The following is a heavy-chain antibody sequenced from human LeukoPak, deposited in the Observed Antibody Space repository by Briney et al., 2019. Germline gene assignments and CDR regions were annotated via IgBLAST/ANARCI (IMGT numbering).Heavy chain of an antibody. CDR2: ISSSGSTI. D-gene: IGHD2-15*01. J-gene: IGHJ3*02. CDR1: AFTLSNYA. Sequence: GGSLRLSCAGSAFTLSNYAINWVRQAPGQGPEWLSYISSSGSTILYTDSVKGRFTISRDNAKNSLYLQMNSLRAEDTAVYYCARERSGGIFDRRQRDAFDIWGQGTMVTVSS. CDR3: ARERSGGIFDRRQRDAFDI. V-gene: IGHV3-48*01.